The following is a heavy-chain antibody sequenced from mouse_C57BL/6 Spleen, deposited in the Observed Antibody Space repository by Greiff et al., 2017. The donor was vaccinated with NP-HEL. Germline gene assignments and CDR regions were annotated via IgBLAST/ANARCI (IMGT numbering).Heavy chain of an antibody. CDR2: IDPSDSET. D-gene: IGHD1-3*01. CDR1: GYTFTSYW. V-gene: IGHV1-52*01. CDR3: ARPSGRYWYFDV. J-gene: IGHJ1*03. Sequence: QVQLQQPGAELVRPGSSVKLSCKASGYTFTSYWMHWVKQRPIQGLEWIGNIDPSDSETHYNQKFKDKATLTVDKSSSTAYMQLSSLTSEDSAVYYCARPSGRYWYFDVWGTGTTVTVSS.